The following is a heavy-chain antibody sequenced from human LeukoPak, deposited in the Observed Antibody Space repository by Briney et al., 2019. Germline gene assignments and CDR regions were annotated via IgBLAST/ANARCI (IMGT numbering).Heavy chain of an antibody. CDR3: AKGENFDY. V-gene: IGHV3-30*18. CDR2: ISYDGSNK. J-gene: IGHJ4*02. Sequence: GGSLRLSCAASGITFSSYGMHWVRQAPGKGLEWVAVISYDGSNKYYADSVKGRFTISRDNSKNTLYLQMNSLRAEDTAVYYCAKGENFDYWGQGTLVTVSS. CDR1: GITFSSYG.